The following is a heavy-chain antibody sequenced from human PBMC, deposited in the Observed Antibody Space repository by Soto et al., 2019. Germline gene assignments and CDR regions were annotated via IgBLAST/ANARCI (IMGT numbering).Heavy chain of an antibody. CDR2: IYYSGST. Sequence: TSETLSLTCTVSGGSISSSSYYWGWIRQPPGKGLEWIGSIYYSGSTYYNPSLKSRVTISVDTSKNQFSLKLSSVTAADTAVYYCARHDWQQLVHDSPTFDYWGQGTLVTVSS. V-gene: IGHV4-39*01. CDR1: GGSISSSSYY. D-gene: IGHD6-13*01. CDR3: ARHDWQQLVHDSPTFDY. J-gene: IGHJ4*02.